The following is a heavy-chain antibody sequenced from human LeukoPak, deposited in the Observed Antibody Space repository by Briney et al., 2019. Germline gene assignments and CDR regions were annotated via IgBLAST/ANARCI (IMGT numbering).Heavy chain of an antibody. J-gene: IGHJ5*02. CDR3: ARDQGCDSSGGFEWFDP. V-gene: IGHV1-69*04. D-gene: IGHD3-22*01. CDR2: IIPILGIA. Sequence: GASVKVSCKASGYTFTSYGISWVRQAPGQGLEWMGRIIPILGIANYAQKFQGRVTITADKSTSTAYMELSSLRSEDTAVYYCARDQGCDSSGGFEWFDPWGQGTLVTVSS. CDR1: GYTFTSYG.